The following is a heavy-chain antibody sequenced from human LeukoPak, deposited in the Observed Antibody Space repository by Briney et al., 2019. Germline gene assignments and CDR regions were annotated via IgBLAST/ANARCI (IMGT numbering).Heavy chain of an antibody. CDR1: GFTFSSFW. D-gene: IGHD6-19*01. CDR3: ARERTSGWDAFDF. Sequence: GGSLRLSCAASGFTFSSFWMHWVRQAPGKGLVWVSRINSVGSSTSYADSVKGRFTISRDDAKNTLYLQMNSLRAEDTAVYYCARERTSGWDAFDFWGQGTLVTVSS. V-gene: IGHV3-74*01. J-gene: IGHJ4*02. CDR2: INSVGSST.